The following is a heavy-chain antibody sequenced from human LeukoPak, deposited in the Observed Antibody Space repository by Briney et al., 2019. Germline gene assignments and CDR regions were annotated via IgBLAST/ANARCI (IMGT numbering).Heavy chain of an antibody. Sequence: PGGSLRLSCAASGFTFSRYAMSWVRQAPGKGLEWVSAITDTGGSTYYADSVKGRFTISRDNSKNTLYLQMSSLRAEDTAVYYCAKGSAGGRPYYFDYWGQGTLVTVSS. CDR2: ITDTGGST. CDR1: GFTFSRYA. J-gene: IGHJ4*02. V-gene: IGHV3-23*01. CDR3: AKGSAGGRPYYFDY. D-gene: IGHD2-8*02.